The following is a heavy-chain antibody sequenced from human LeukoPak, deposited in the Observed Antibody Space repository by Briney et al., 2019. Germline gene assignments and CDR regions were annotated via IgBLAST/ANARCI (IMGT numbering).Heavy chain of an antibody. CDR1: GFTFSSNS. CDR2: IYYDGSYK. Sequence: GSLRLSCAASGFTFSSNSMHWVRQAPGKGLEWVAFIYYDGSYKYYAESVKDRFTISRDNSKNTLYLQMNSLGAEDTAVYFCANQRRDSNSSPFRHHFDYWGQGSPVTVSS. CDR3: ANQRRDSNSSPFRHHFDY. V-gene: IGHV3-30*02. D-gene: IGHD6-6*01. J-gene: IGHJ4*02.